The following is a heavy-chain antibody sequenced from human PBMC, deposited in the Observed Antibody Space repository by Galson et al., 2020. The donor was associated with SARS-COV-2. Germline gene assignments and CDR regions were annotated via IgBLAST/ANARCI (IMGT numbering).Heavy chain of an antibody. D-gene: IGHD3-16*02. V-gene: IGHV4-39*01. Sequence: SETLSLTCFVSGDSISRSNSWWGWIRQPPGKGLEWIGNMHYSGTTSYNPSLKSRLTISVDTSQNQFSLRLSFVTATDTAFYYCARAPRVFGGFDIWGQGTMVTVSS. CDR1: GDSISRSNSW. J-gene: IGHJ3*02. CDR3: ARAPRVFGGFDI. CDR2: MHYSGTT.